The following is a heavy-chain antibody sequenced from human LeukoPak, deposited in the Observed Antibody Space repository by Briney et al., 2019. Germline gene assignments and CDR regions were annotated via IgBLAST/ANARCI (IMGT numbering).Heavy chain of an antibody. CDR3: AKAPVTSCRGAFCYPFDY. CDR1: GFPFSSYA. J-gene: IGHJ4*02. Sequence: GGSLRLSCAASGFPFSSYAMSWVRQAPGKGLEWVSAMSSSDDGRYYAASVRGRFTISRDTSRSTLYLQMNSLRAEDAAVYYCAKAPVTSCRGAFCYPFDYWGQGTLVTVSS. V-gene: IGHV3-23*01. CDR2: MSSSDDGR. D-gene: IGHD2-15*01.